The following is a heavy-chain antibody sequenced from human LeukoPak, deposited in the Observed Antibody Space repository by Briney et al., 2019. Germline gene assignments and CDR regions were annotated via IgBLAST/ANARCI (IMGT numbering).Heavy chain of an antibody. V-gene: IGHV1-24*01. CDR2: FYPEDGET. J-gene: IGHJ6*02. CDR1: GYTLTELS. Sequence: ASVNVSCKVSGYTLTELSMHWVRQAPGKGLEWMGGFYPEDGETIYAQKFQGRVTITEDTSTDTAYMELSSLRSEDTAVYYCATLGGLGLDYYYYGMDVWGQGTTVTVSS. CDR3: ATLGGLGLDYYYYGMDV. D-gene: IGHD3-16*01.